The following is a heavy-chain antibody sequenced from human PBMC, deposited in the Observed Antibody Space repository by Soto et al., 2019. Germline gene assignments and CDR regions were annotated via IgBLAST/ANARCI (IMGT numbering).Heavy chain of an antibody. CDR3: ARTAAAGKYYYGVDV. Sequence: GDSLKISCKCSGYSFTSYWIGWVRQMPGKGLEWMGIIYPGDSDTRYSPSFQGQVTISADKSISTAYLQWSSLKASDTAIYYCARTAAAGKYYYGVDVWGQGTTVTVSS. D-gene: IGHD6-13*01. V-gene: IGHV5-51*01. CDR1: GYSFTSYW. CDR2: IYPGDSDT. J-gene: IGHJ6*02.